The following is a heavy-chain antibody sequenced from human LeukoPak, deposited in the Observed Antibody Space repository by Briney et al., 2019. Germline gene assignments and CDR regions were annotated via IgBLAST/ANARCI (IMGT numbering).Heavy chain of an antibody. CDR1: GFTFTSYA. D-gene: IGHD3-9*01. CDR2: ISYNGINK. CDR3: AGNGILNGYYLFDY. V-gene: IGHV3-30-3*01. J-gene: IGHJ4*02. Sequence: GGSLRLSCAASGFTFTSYAMHWVRQAPGKGLEGVALISYNGINKYYADSVKGRFTISRDNARNSLYLQMNSLRAEDTAVYYCAGNGILNGYYLFDYWGQGTLVTVSS.